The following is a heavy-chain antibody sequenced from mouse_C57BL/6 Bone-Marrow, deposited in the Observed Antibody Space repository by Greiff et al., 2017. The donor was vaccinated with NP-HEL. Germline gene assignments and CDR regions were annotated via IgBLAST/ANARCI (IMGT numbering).Heavy chain of an antibody. V-gene: IGHV2-2*01. Sequence: VKLMESGPGLVQPSQSLSITCTVSGFSLTSYGVHWVRQSPGKGLEWLGVILSGGSTDYNAAFISRLSISKDNSKSQVFFKMNSLQADDTAIYYSARSLLLVYFDYWGQGTTLTVSS. J-gene: IGHJ2*01. CDR3: ARSLLLVYFDY. D-gene: IGHD1-1*01. CDR1: GFSLTSYG. CDR2: ILSGGST.